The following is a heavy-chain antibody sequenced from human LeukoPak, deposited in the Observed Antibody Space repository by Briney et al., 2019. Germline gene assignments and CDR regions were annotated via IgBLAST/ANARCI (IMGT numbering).Heavy chain of an antibody. J-gene: IGHJ6*02. CDR3: ARDLLRNSYYYGMDV. CDR2: ISSSSTYI. CDR1: GFTFRSYS. V-gene: IGHV3-21*01. D-gene: IGHD1-26*01. Sequence: GGSLRLSCAASGFTFRSYSMNWVRQAPGKGLEWVSSISSSSTYIYYADSVKGRFTISRDNAKNSLYLQMNSLRAEDTAVYYCARDLLRNSYYYGMDVWGQGTTVTVSS.